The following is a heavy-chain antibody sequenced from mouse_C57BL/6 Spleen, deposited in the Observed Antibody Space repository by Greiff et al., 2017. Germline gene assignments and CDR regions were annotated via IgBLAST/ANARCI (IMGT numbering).Heavy chain of an antibody. J-gene: IGHJ1*03. CDR2: INPGSGGT. V-gene: IGHV1-54*01. CDR3: ARAYYGSNWYFDV. CDR1: GYAFTNYL. D-gene: IGHD1-1*01. Sequence: QVQLKQSGAELVRPGTSVKVSCKASGYAFTNYLIEWVKQRPGQGLEWIGVINPGSGGTNYNEKFKGKATLTADKSSSTAYMQLSSLTSEDSAVYFCARAYYGSNWYFDVWGTGTTVTVSS.